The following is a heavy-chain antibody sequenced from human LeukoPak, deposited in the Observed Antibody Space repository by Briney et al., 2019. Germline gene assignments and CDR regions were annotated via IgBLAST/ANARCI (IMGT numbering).Heavy chain of an antibody. D-gene: IGHD3-10*01. V-gene: IGHV4-39*07. CDR1: GGSISSSSYY. CDR2: IYYSGST. J-gene: IGHJ4*02. CDR3: ARGGHYYGSEKY. Sequence: SETLSLTCTVSGGSISSSSYYWGWIRQPPGKGLEWIGSIYYSGSTYYNPSLKSRVTISVDTSKNQFSLKLSSVTAADTAAYYCARGGHYYGSEKYWGQGTLVTVSS.